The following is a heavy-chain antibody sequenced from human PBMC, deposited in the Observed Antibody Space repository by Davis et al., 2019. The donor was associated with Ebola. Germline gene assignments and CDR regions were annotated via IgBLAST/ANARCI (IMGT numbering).Heavy chain of an antibody. D-gene: IGHD3-10*01. V-gene: IGHV1-69*13. CDR3: AFARGPFDGFDI. CDR1: GYTFTTYG. J-gene: IGHJ3*02. CDR2: IISIFGTT. Sequence: SSVTVSCKASGYTFTTYGISWVRQAPGQGLEWMGGIISIFGTTNYAQEFQGRVTITADEFTSTVYMELRSLKSEDTAVYYCAFARGPFDGFDIWGQGTMVTVSS.